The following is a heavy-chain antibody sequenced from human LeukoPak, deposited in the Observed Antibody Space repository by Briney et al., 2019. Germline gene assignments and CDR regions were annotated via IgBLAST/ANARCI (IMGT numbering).Heavy chain of an antibody. J-gene: IGHJ4*02. CDR3: ARRPYYYDSLDY. D-gene: IGHD3-22*01. V-gene: IGHV3-23*01. CDR2: ISGSGSST. CDR1: GFTFSSFG. Sequence: GGTLRLSCAASGFTFSSFGMSWVRQAPGKGLEWVSAISGSGSSTYYADSVKGRFTISRDNSKNTLYLQMNSLRAEDTAVYYCARRPYYYDSLDYWGQGTLVTVSS.